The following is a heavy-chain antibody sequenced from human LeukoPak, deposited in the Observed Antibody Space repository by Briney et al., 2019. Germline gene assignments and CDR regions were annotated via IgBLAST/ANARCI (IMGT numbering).Heavy chain of an antibody. Sequence: ASVKVSCKASGYTFTSYAMNRVRQAPGQGLEWMGGIIPIFGTANYAQKFQGRVTITADESTSTAYMELSSLRSEDTAVYYCARSSNSGWQQDRDDAFDVWGQGTMVTVSS. CDR3: ARSSNSGWQQDRDDAFDV. CDR2: IIPIFGTA. D-gene: IGHD6-19*01. V-gene: IGHV1-69*13. CDR1: GYTFTSYA. J-gene: IGHJ3*01.